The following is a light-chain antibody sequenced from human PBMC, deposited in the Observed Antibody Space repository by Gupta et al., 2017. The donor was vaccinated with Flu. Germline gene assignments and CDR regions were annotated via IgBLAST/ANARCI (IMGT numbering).Light chain of an antibody. V-gene: IGLV2-18*02. CDR1: SSDVGSYNR. CDR2: EVR. J-gene: IGLJ1*01. CDR3: TSYTSSSTYV. Sequence: QSALTQPPSVSGSPGQSVTLSCTGTSSDVGSYNRVSWYQQSPGTVPKLMIYEVRNRPSGVPDRFSGSKSDNTATLTISGLQAEDEADYYCTSYTSSSTYVFGTGTKVTVL.